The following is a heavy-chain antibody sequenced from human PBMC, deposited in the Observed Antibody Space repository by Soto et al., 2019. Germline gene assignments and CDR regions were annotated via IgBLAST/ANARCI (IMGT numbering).Heavy chain of an antibody. V-gene: IGHV3-23*01. CDR2: ISGSGGST. CDR1: GFTFSSYA. D-gene: IGHD3-3*01. CDR3: AKSNRGITIFGFEARYFDY. J-gene: IGHJ4*02. Sequence: HPGGSLRLSCAASGFTFSSYAMSWVRQAPGKGLEWVSAISGSGGSTYYADSVKGRFTISRDNSKNTLYLQMNSLRAEDTAVYYCAKSNRGITIFGFEARYFDYWGQGTLVTVSS.